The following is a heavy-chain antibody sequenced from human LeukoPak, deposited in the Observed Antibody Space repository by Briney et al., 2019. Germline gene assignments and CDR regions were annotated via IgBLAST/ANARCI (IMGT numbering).Heavy chain of an antibody. CDR3: ARGQRIAAAGTRYFQH. Sequence: SETLSLTCAVYGGSFSGYYWSWIRQPPGKGLEWIGEINHSGSTNYNPSLKSRVTISADTSKNQFSLKLSSVTAADTAVYYCARGQRIAAAGTRYFQHWGQGTLVTVSS. CDR1: GGSFSGYY. CDR2: INHSGST. J-gene: IGHJ1*01. V-gene: IGHV4-34*01. D-gene: IGHD6-13*01.